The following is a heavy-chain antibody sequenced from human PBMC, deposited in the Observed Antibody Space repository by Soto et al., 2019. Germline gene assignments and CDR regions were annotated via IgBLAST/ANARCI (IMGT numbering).Heavy chain of an antibody. Sequence: GGSLRLSCAASGFTFSDSYMSWIRQAPGKGLEWISYITFSGNTVYYADSLKGRFTISKDNAKNSLYLQMNRLRAEDTAVYYCARVSWREKYGMDVWGQGTTVTVSS. CDR3: ARVSWREKYGMDV. CDR2: ITFSGNTV. V-gene: IGHV3-11*01. J-gene: IGHJ6*02. CDR1: GFTFSDSY.